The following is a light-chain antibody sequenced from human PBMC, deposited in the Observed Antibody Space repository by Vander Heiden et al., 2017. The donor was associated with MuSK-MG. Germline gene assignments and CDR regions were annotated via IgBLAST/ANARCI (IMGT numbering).Light chain of an antibody. CDR3: SSDAGSDNPFV. J-gene: IGLJ1*01. V-gene: IGLV2-8*01. Sequence: QYALTQPPSASGSPGQSVTISCTGTSGDIGGYDYGSWYQQHPGRAPKLIIYDVGKRPSGVPDRFSGSKSGNTASLSVSGLQAEDGADYYCSSDAGSDNPFVFGPGTKVTVL. CDR1: SGDIGGYDY. CDR2: DVG.